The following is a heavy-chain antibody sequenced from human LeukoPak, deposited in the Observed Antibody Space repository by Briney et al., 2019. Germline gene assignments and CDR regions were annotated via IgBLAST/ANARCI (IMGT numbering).Heavy chain of an antibody. CDR2: ISGSGGST. D-gene: IGHD3-16*02. V-gene: IGHV3-23*01. CDR3: AKDLGLGDYVWGSYRTPYHYGMDV. J-gene: IGHJ6*04. Sequence: GGSLRLSCAASGFTFSSYAMSWVRQAPGKGLEWVSAISGSGGSTYYADSVKGRFTISRDNSKNTLYLQMNSLRAEDTAVYYCAKDLGLGDYVWGSYRTPYHYGMDVWGKGTTVTVSS. CDR1: GFTFSSYA.